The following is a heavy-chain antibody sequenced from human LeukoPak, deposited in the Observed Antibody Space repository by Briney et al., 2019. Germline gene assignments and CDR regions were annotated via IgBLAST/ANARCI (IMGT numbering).Heavy chain of an antibody. J-gene: IGHJ5*02. CDR2: IYTSGST. V-gene: IGHV4-4*09. Sequence: SETLSLTCTVSAGSISGHYWSWIWQSPGRGLEWIGNIYTSGSTNYNPSLNSRVTISIDTSKNQFSLKVSSMTAADTAVYYCARQAQDGTNNYFDLWGQGTLVTVSS. CDR3: ARQAQDGTNNYFDL. D-gene: IGHD1-7*01. CDR1: AGSISGHY.